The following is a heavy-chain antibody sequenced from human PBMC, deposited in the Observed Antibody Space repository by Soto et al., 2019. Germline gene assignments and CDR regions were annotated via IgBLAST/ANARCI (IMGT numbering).Heavy chain of an antibody. Sequence: ASVKVSCKASGYTFTSYDINWVRQATEQGLAWMGRMNPNSSNTGYAQKFQGRVTMTRNTSISTAYMELSSLRSEDTAVYYCARGKMVYYGSGSYQSFSSSLGGDVWGKGTTVTVSS. CDR3: ARGKMVYYGSGSYQSFSSSLGGDV. J-gene: IGHJ6*04. CDR1: GYTFTSYD. D-gene: IGHD3-10*01. V-gene: IGHV1-8*02. CDR2: MNPNSSNT.